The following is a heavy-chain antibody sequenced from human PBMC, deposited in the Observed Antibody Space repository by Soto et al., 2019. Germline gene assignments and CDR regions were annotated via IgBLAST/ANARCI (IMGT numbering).Heavy chain of an antibody. CDR2: ISGSGGST. Sequence: PGGSLRLSCAASGFTFSSYAMSWVRQAPGKGLEWVSAISGSGGSTYYADSVKGRLTISRDNSKNTLYLQMNSLRAEDTAVYYCAKDLERVDYDFWSGYFPPISTGFDPWCQGTLLTVSS. D-gene: IGHD3-3*01. CDR3: AKDLERVDYDFWSGYFPPISTGFDP. CDR1: GFTFSSYA. V-gene: IGHV3-23*01. J-gene: IGHJ5*02.